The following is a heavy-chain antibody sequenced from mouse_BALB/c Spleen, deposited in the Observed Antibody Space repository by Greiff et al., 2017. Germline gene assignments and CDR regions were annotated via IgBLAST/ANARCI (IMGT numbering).Heavy chain of an antibody. Sequence: EVKLMESGGGLVKPGGSLKLSCAASGFTFSSYAMSWVRQTPEKRLEWVASISSGGSTYYPDSVKGRFTISRDNARNILYLQMSSLRSEDTAMYYCAREGGYNGYYGWYFDVWGAGTTVTVSS. V-gene: IGHV5-6-5*01. CDR1: GFTFSSYA. CDR2: ISSGGST. D-gene: IGHD2-3*01. CDR3: AREGGYNGYYGWYFDV. J-gene: IGHJ1*01.